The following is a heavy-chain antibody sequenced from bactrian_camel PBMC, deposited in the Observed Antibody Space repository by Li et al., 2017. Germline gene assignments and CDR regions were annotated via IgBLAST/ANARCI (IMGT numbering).Heavy chain of an antibody. Sequence: VQLVESGGASVQAGASLRLTCTLSGRTGNIYWVGWFRQAPGKEREGVAAIYTRRSDTYYADSVKGRFTISRDSAKNTLFLQMNSLKPEDTAMYYCATGCTQIRRGAIRPERYTNWGQGTQVTVS. J-gene: IGHJ4*01. CDR3: ATGCTQIRRGAIRPERYTN. D-gene: IGHD5*01. V-gene: IGHV3S6*01. CDR2: IYTRRSDT. CDR1: GRTGNIYW.